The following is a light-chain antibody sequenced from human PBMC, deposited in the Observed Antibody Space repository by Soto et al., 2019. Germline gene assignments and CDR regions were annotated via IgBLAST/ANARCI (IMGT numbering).Light chain of an antibody. Sequence: IVMTQSPATLSVSPGERATLSCRASQSVSSDLAWYQQKPGQAPRLLIYGASTRATGIPTRFSGSGSGTEFTHTISSLQSEDFAVYYCQQYNNWRSFGQGAKLEI. J-gene: IGKJ2*01. V-gene: IGKV3-15*01. CDR2: GAS. CDR1: QSVSSD. CDR3: QQYNNWRS.